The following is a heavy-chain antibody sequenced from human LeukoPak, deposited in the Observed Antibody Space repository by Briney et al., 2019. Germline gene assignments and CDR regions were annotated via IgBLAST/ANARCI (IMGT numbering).Heavy chain of an antibody. CDR2: INPNSGGT. CDR3: ARDQGLTTVTFDAFDI. CDR1: GYTFTGYY. Sequence: SVKVSCKASGYTFTGYYMHWVRQAPGQGLEWMGWINPNSGGTNYAQKFQGRVTMTRDTSISTAYMELSRLRSDDTAVYYCARDQGLTTVTFDAFDIWGQGTMVTVSP. V-gene: IGHV1-2*02. J-gene: IGHJ3*02. D-gene: IGHD4-17*01.